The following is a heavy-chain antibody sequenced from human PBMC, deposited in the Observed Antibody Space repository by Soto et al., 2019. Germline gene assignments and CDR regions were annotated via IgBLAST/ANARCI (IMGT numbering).Heavy chain of an antibody. Sequence: EVQLVESGGGLVQPGGSLRPSCAGSGFTFSNYWMHWVRQAPGKGLEWVSRIDHDGPTDYADSVRGRFTISRDNAENTLYLQMNSLRTEDTAVYYCVRDSHGDYWGQGTLVTVSS. V-gene: IGHV3-74*01. CDR2: IDHDGPT. CDR1: GFTFSNYW. CDR3: VRDSHGDY. J-gene: IGHJ4*02.